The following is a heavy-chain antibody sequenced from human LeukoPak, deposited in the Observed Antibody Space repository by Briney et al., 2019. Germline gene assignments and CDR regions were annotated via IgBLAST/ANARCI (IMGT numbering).Heavy chain of an antibody. CDR1: GFTFSSYA. D-gene: IGHD6-19*01. V-gene: IGHV3-30-3*01. J-gene: IGHJ4*02. Sequence: GRSLRLSWAAAGFTFSSYAMHWVRQAPGKGLEWVAVISYDGSNKYYADSVKGRFTISRDNSKNTLYLQMNSLRAEDTAVYYCARDIAVAGTGEDYWGQGTLVTVSS. CDR3: ARDIAVAGTGEDY. CDR2: ISYDGSNK.